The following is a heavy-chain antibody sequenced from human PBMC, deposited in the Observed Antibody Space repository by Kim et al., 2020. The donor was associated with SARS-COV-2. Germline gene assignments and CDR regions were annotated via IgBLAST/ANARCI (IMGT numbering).Heavy chain of an antibody. CDR3: ATGVYFSASTSYFDH. J-gene: IGHJ4*02. CDR2: ISGISAYI. Sequence: GGSLRLSCAASGFTFNTYSLNWVRQTPGKGLEWVASISGISAYIYYADSVNGRFTISRDNTNSSLYLQMNSLRDEDTAIYYCATGVYFSASTSYFDHWGQGTPVTVSS. D-gene: IGHD3-9*01. CDR1: GFTFNTYS. V-gene: IGHV3-21*06.